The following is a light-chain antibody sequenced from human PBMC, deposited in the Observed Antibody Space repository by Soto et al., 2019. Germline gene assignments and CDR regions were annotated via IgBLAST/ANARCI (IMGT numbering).Light chain of an antibody. Sequence: IVLTQSPGTMSLSPGKRATLSCGASQSVSSSHLAWYQHKPGQAPRLLIYAASSRATGSPDRFSGSGSGTDFPLTISRLEHEDFAVYYCQQYGYSPITFGQGTRLEIK. CDR2: AAS. V-gene: IGKV3-20*01. CDR3: QQYGYSPIT. CDR1: QSVSSSH. J-gene: IGKJ5*01.